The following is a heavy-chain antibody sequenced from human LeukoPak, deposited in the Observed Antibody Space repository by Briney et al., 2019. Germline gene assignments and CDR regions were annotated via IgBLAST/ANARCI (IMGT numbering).Heavy chain of an antibody. D-gene: IGHD3-10*01. CDR1: GGSISSYY. CDR3: ARSKFVSCAGY. J-gene: IGHJ4*02. CDR2: IYYSGST. Sequence: SETLSLTCTVSGGSISSYYWSWIRQPPGKGLEWIGYIYYSGSTNYNPSLKSRVTISVDTSKNQFSLKLSSVTAADTAVYYCARSKFVSCAGYWGQGTLVTVSS. V-gene: IGHV4-59*01.